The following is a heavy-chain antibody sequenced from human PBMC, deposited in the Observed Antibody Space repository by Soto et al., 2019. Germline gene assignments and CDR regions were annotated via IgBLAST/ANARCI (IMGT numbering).Heavy chain of an antibody. V-gene: IGHV1-2*02. CDR2: INPKTGAT. J-gene: IGHJ5*02. Sequence: ASLNASCKASGYTFTGYYIHWGRQAPGQGLEWVGWINPKTGATNFAQRFQGRVTMTRDTSITTAYMDLSSLTSDDTATYYCAKTYDCSGQPSHMFGHSGQGSPGTV. D-gene: IGHD3-22*01. CDR1: GYTFTGYY. CDR3: AKTYDCSGQPSHMFGH.